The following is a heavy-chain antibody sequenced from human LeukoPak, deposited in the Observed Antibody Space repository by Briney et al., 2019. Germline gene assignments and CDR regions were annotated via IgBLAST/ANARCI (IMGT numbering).Heavy chain of an antibody. V-gene: IGHV4-38-2*02. Sequence: SETLSLTCTVSGYSISTGYYWDWIRQPPGKGLEWIGTFYHGGSTYYNPSLKSRVTISVDTSKNQFSLNLTSVTAADTAVYYCARGPVVGATTHFDYWGQGTLVTVSS. D-gene: IGHD1-26*01. CDR2: FYHGGST. J-gene: IGHJ4*02. CDR1: GYSISTGYY. CDR3: ARGPVVGATTHFDY.